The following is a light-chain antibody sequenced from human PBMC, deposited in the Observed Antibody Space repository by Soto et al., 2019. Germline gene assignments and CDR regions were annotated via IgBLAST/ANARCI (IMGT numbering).Light chain of an antibody. Sequence: QSVLTQPPSASGTPGQRVTFSCSGSSSNIGSYTVNWYQQLPGTAPKLLIYSNDQRPSGVPDRFSGSKSGTSASLAISGLQSEDVADYYCASWDDSLDGYVFGTGTKVTVL. CDR1: SSNIGSYT. CDR3: ASWDDSLDGYV. J-gene: IGLJ1*01. V-gene: IGLV1-44*01. CDR2: SND.